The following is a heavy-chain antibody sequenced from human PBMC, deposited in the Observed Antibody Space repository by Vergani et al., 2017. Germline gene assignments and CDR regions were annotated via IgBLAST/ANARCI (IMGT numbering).Heavy chain of an antibody. D-gene: IGHD3-10*01. CDR2: IKSKTDGGTT. Sequence: EVQLVESGGGLEKPGGSLRLSCAASGFTFSNAWMSWVRQAPGKGLEWVGRIKSKTDGGTTDYAAPVKGRFTISRADSKNTLYLQMNSLKTEDTAVYYCTTLYYYGSVADYWGRGTLVTVSS. CDR3: TTLYYYGSVADY. V-gene: IGHV3-15*01. CDR1: GFTFSNAW. J-gene: IGHJ4*02.